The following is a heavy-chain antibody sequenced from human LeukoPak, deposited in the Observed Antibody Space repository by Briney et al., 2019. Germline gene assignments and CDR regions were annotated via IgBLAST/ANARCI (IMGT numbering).Heavy chain of an antibody. J-gene: IGHJ4*02. CDR3: ARLTWSTTDY. CDR2: IDTDGSST. V-gene: IGHV3-74*01. D-gene: IGHD3-3*01. CDR1: GFTFSSYW. Sequence: PGGSLRLSCAASGFTFSSYWMHWVRRAPGKGLVWVSRIDTDGSSTIYADSVKGRFTISRDNAKNSVYLQTNSLRAEDTAVYYCARLTWSTTDYWGQGTLVTVSS.